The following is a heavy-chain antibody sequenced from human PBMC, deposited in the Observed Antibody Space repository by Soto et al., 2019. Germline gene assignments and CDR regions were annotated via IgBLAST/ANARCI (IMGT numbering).Heavy chain of an antibody. CDR3: ARGRSGRIAARPDNWFDP. CDR1: GGTFSSYA. D-gene: IGHD6-6*01. J-gene: IGHJ5*02. V-gene: IGHV1-69*01. CDR2: IIPIFGTA. Sequence: KVSCKASGGTFSSYAISWVRQAPGQGLEWMGGIIPIFGTANYAQKFQGRVTITADESTSTAYMELSSLRSEDTAVYYCARGRSGRIAARPDNWFDPWGQGTLVTVSS.